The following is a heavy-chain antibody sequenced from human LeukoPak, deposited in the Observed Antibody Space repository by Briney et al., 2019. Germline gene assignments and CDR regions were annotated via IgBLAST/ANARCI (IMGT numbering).Heavy chain of an antibody. J-gene: IGHJ3*02. Sequence: PGGSLRLSCAASGFTFSSYWMHWVRQAPGKGLVWVSRFNSDVSSTNYADSVKGRFTFSRDNAKNTLYLQMNSLRAEDTAVYYCAREVQLERRGGAFDIWGQGTMVTVSS. D-gene: IGHD1-1*01. CDR3: AREVQLERRGGAFDI. V-gene: IGHV3-74*01. CDR1: GFTFSSYW. CDR2: FNSDVSST.